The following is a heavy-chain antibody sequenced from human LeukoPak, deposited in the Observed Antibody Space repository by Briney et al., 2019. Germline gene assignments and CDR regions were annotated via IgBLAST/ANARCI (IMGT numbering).Heavy chain of an antibody. J-gene: IGHJ4*02. D-gene: IGHD5-18*01. Sequence: GGSLRLSCAASRFTLSSYWMSLVRQAPGKGLEGVANIKKEGSEKYYVDSVKGRFTISRDNAKTSLYLQMNSLRAEDTAVYYCARDLSGVTGYTYGRGTDYWGQGTLVTVSS. CDR3: ARDLSGVTGYTYGRGTDY. CDR2: IKKEGSEK. V-gene: IGHV3-7*01. CDR1: RFTLSSYW.